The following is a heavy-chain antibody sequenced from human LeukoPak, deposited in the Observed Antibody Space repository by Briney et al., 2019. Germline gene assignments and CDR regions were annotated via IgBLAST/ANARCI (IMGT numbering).Heavy chain of an antibody. Sequence: GGSLRLSCAASGFTFSSHAMHWVRQAPGKGLEWVAVISYDGSNKYYADSVKGRFTISRDNSKNRLYLQMNSLRAEDTAVYYCARDESSNLHSNWFDPWGQGTLVTVSS. CDR3: ARDESSNLHSNWFDP. CDR1: GFTFSSHA. CDR2: ISYDGSNK. J-gene: IGHJ5*02. V-gene: IGHV3-30*04. D-gene: IGHD6-13*01.